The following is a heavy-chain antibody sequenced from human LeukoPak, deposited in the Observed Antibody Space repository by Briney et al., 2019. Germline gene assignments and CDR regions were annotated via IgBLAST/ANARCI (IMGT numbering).Heavy chain of an antibody. J-gene: IGHJ5*02. CDR3: ATKGSSWCPRFDP. V-gene: IGHV3-30*04. D-gene: IGHD6-13*01. CDR1: GFTFNSYA. Sequence: PGGALRLSCAASGFTFNSYAIHWVRPAPGKGLEWVAGISYDGSNKYYAHAVRGRFTISTDNSKNTLYLQLHSPRAEDTAVYHCATKGSSWCPRFDPWGQGTLVTVSS. CDR2: ISYDGSNK.